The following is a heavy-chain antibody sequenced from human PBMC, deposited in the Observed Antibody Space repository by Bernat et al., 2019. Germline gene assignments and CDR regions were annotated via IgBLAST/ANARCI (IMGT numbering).Heavy chain of an antibody. CDR3: AKDTGPNGNFDY. J-gene: IGHJ4*02. D-gene: IGHD4-11*01. Sequence: QVQLVESGGGVVQPGGSLRLSCAASGFTFSSYGMHWVRQAPGKGLEWVAFIRYDGSNKYYADSVKGRFTISRDNSKNTLYLQMNSMRAEDTAVYYCAKDTGPNGNFDYWGQGTLVTVSS. CDR2: IRYDGSNK. CDR1: GFTFSSYG. V-gene: IGHV3-30*02.